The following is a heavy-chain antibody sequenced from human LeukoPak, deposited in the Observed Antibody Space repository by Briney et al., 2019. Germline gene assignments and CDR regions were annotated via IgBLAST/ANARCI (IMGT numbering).Heavy chain of an antibody. V-gene: IGHV4-30-2*01. CDR3: ARDLKGYSDY. D-gene: IGHD5-24*01. Sequence: TSSETLSLTCTVSGVSISNGGYYWSWFRQPPGKGLEWIGYIYHTGSTYSSPSLKSRVTMSVDKSTNQFSLKLSSVTAADTAVYYCARDLKGYSDYWGQGTLVTVSS. CDR2: IYHTGST. J-gene: IGHJ4*02. CDR1: GVSISNGGYY.